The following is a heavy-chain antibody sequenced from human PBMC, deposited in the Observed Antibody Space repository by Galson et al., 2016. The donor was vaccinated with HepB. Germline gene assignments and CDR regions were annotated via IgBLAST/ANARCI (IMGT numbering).Heavy chain of an antibody. V-gene: IGHV4-34*01. D-gene: IGHD3-16*01. CDR2: GNHFGTT. CDR1: GGAFRSCN. J-gene: IGHJ4*02. Sequence: SETLSLTCAVSGGAFRSCNWNWIRQRHGGGLELIGDGNHFGTTNYNQSLKSRPTVSADTSNNQISLNMTSVTAADTAIYYSARSSTHYSGGWSYWGQGTLVTVSS. CDR3: ARSSTHYSGGWSY.